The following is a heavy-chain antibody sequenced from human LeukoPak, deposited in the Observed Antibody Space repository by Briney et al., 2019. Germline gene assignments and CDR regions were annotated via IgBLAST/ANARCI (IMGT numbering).Heavy chain of an antibody. J-gene: IGHJ3*02. D-gene: IGHD3-9*01. CDR2: ISGSGGST. CDR1: GFTFSSYA. V-gene: IGHV3-23*01. Sequence: PGGSLRLSCAASGFTFSSYAMSWVRQAPGKGLEWVSAISGSGGSTYYADSVKGRFTISRDNSKNTLYLQMNSLRAEDTAVYYCAKGYYDILTGYYPDAFDIWGQGTMVTVSS. CDR3: AKGYYDILTGYYPDAFDI.